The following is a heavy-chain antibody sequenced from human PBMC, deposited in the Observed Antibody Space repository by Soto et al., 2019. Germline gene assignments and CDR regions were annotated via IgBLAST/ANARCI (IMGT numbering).Heavy chain of an antibody. D-gene: IGHD6-19*01. CDR2: IYHSGDT. CDR1: GAYVNTGGYY. J-gene: IGHJ4*02. V-gene: IGHV4-31*03. Sequence: QVQLQESGPGLVKPSQTLSLTCTVSGAYVNTGGYYWSWVRQYPGKGLEWIGYIYHSGDTYYNPSLKSRRTISVDTSKNHFSLSLSSVTVADTAVYYCASAPGNARLDYWGQGPLVIVSS. CDR3: ASAPGNARLDY.